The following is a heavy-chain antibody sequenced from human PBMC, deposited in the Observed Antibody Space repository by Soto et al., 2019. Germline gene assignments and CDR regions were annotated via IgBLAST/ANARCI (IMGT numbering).Heavy chain of an antibody. D-gene: IGHD3-22*01. J-gene: IGHJ4*02. CDR3: ARGPSYYYDSSGYY. Sequence: LSETLSLTCTVSGGSISSGDYYWSWIRQPPGKGPEWIGYIYYSGSTYYNPSLKSRVTISVDTSKNQFSLKLSSVTAADTAVYYCARGPSYYYDSSGYYWGQGTLVTVSS. V-gene: IGHV4-30-4*01. CDR1: GGSISSGDYY. CDR2: IYYSGST.